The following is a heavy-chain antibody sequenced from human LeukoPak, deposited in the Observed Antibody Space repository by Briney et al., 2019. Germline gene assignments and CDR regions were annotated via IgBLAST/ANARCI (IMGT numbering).Heavy chain of an antibody. CDR1: GITFSSSG. D-gene: IGHD3/OR15-3a*01. J-gene: IGHJ4*02. Sequence: PGGSLRLSCAASGITFSSSGMHWVRQAPGKGLEWVAFIHYDGNTEYYGDFVEGRFTISRDNSKNTLYLQMNSLRTEDTAVYYCAKDGYNWGLVYWGQGTLVTVSS. CDR3: AKDGYNWGLVY. V-gene: IGHV3-30*02. CDR2: IHYDGNTE.